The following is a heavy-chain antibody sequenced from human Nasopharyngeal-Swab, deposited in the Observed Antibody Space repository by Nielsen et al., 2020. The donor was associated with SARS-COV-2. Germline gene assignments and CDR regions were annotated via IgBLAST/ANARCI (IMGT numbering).Heavy chain of an antibody. CDR3: ARDPASYGYFDY. Sequence: LSLTCAASGFTFSSYEMNWVRQAPGKGLEWVSYISSSGSTIYYADSVKGRFTISRDNAKNSLYLQMNSLRAEDTAVYYCARDPASYGYFDYWGQGTLVTVSS. V-gene: IGHV3-48*03. CDR2: ISSSGSTI. D-gene: IGHD5-18*01. CDR1: GFTFSSYE. J-gene: IGHJ4*02.